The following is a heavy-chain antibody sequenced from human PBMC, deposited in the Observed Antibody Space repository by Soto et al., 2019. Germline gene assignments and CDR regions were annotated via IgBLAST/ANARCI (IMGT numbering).Heavy chain of an antibody. D-gene: IGHD6-13*01. V-gene: IGHV4-39*01. CDR1: GGSISSSSYY. J-gene: IGHJ5*02. CDR3: ARHIHYSSSSESWFDP. Sequence: SETLSLTCTVSGGSISSSSYYWGWIRQPPGKGLEWIGSIYYSGSTYYNPSLKSRVTISVDTSKNQFSLKLSSVTAADTAVYNCARHIHYSSSSESWFDPWGQGTLVTVSS. CDR2: IYYSGST.